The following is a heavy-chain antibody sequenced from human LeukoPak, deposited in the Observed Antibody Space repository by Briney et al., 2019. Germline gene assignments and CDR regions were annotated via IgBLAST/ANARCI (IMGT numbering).Heavy chain of an antibody. CDR2: FSYSGSA. V-gene: IGHV4-59*08. J-gene: IGHJ4*02. D-gene: IGHD4-17*01. CDR3: ARHGRTNGDSKKAFDY. CDR1: GASITSYY. Sequence: SETLSLTCTVSGASITSYYWSWIRQPPGKGLEWIGFFSYSGSANYNPSLKSRVTISVDTSKNQFSLSLTSVTAADTAVYYCARHGRTNGDSKKAFDYWGQGTLVTVSS.